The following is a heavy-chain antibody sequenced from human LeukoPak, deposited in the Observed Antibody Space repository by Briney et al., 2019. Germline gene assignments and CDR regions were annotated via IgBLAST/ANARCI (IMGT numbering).Heavy chain of an antibody. D-gene: IGHD3-22*01. CDR2: IFHTGSI. J-gene: IGHJ3*01. CDR3: ARMGVSYYYDSSTYYPVAFDV. V-gene: IGHV4-38-2*01. CDR1: GYTISGGYY. Sequence: PSETLSLTCAVSGYTISGGYYWGWIRQSPGKGLEWIASIFHTGSIYYNASLKSRVTLSVDMSKNQFSLKLICVTAADTAVYYCARMGVSYYYDSSTYYPVAFDVWGQGTMVTVSS.